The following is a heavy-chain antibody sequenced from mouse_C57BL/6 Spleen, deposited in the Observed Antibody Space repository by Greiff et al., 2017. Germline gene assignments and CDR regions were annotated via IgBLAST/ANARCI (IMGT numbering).Heavy chain of an antibody. J-gene: IGHJ4*01. CDR2: IYPGDGDT. V-gene: IGHV1-82*01. Sequence: VQLQQSGPELVKPGASVKISCKASGYAFSSSWMNWVKQRPGKGLEWIGRIYPGDGDTNYNGKIKGKATLTADKSSSTAYMQLSSLTSEDSAVYFCARSRLRGAMDYWGQGTSVTVSS. CDR1: GYAFSSSW. CDR3: ARSRLRGAMDY.